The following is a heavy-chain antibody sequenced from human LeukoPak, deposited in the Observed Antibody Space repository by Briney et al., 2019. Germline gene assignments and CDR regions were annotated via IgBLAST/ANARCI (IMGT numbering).Heavy chain of an antibody. V-gene: IGHV1-8*01. CDR3: ARSATRIAVAGHHSGY. D-gene: IGHD6-19*01. J-gene: IGHJ4*02. CDR1: GYTFTSYD. Sequence: ASVKVSCKASGYTFTSYDINWVRQATGQGLEWMGWMNPNSGNTGYAQKFQRRVTMTRNTAISTAYMELSSLRSEDTAVYYCARSATRIAVAGHHSGYWGQGTLVSVSS. CDR2: MNPNSGNT.